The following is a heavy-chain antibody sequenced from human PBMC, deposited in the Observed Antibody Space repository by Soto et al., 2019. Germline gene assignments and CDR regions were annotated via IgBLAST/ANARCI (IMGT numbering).Heavy chain of an antibody. CDR3: AMDLAPSGEFCYDAFDV. J-gene: IGHJ3*01. V-gene: IGHV3-7*04. D-gene: IGHD2-15*01. Sequence: EVQLVESGGGLVQPGESLRLSCAASGFTFSAFWMTWLRQAPGKGLEWVANIKRDGTVTHYGDSVEGRRTLSRDNAQNSWFVQLNSLRPEDTSMYYCAMDLAPSGEFCYDAFDVWGQGTVVSVSS. CDR1: GFTFSAFW. CDR2: IKRDGTVT.